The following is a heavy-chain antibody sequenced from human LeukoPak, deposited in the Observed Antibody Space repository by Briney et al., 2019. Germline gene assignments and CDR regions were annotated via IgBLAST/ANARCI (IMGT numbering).Heavy chain of an antibody. CDR1: GGSIRSGSYY. Sequence: PSETLSLTCTVSGGSIRSGSYYWSWIRQPAGKGLEWIGRIHAGGSTNYNPSLKSRVTISADTSKNQFSLKLSSVTAADTAVYYCARGYSSSWYFNWFDPWGQGTLVTVSS. V-gene: IGHV4-61*02. CDR3: ARGYSSSWYFNWFDP. D-gene: IGHD6-13*01. J-gene: IGHJ5*02. CDR2: IHAGGST.